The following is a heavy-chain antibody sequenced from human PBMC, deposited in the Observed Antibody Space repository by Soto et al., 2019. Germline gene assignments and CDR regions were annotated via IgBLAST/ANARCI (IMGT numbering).Heavy chain of an antibody. CDR2: IYPGDSDT. V-gene: IGHV5-51*01. J-gene: IGHJ4*02. CDR3: AVSYSSSWSHFDY. CDR1: GYSFTNHW. D-gene: IGHD6-13*01. Sequence: GESLKISCTGSGYSFTNHWIGWVRQMPGKGLEWMGTIYPGDSDTRYSPSFQGQVTISADKSISTAYLQWSSLKASDTAMYYCAVSYSSSWSHFDYWGQGTLVTVSS.